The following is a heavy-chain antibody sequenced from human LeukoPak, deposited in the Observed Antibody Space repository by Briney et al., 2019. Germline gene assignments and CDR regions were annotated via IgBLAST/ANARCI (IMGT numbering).Heavy chain of an antibody. J-gene: IGHJ4*02. CDR1: GGSISSSSYY. Sequence: SETLSLTCTVSGGSISSSSYYWGWIRQPPGKGLEWIGSIYCSGSTYYNPSLKSRVTISVDTSKNQFSLKLSSVTAADTAVYYCAMRKEVGSSSEDYWGQGTLVTVSS. CDR3: AMRKEVGSSSEDY. V-gene: IGHV4-39*07. CDR2: IYCSGST. D-gene: IGHD6-13*01.